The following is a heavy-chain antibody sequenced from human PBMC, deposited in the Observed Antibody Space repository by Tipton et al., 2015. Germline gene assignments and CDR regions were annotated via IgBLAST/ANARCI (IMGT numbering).Heavy chain of an antibody. CDR2: ILDSGST. J-gene: IGHJ6*02. CDR1: GGSITHYY. CDR3: ARAPHYGDDYYGMDV. D-gene: IGHD4-17*01. V-gene: IGHV4-59*01. Sequence: TLSLTCTVSGGSITHYYWNWIRQPPGKGLEWLGSILDSGSTDYISYLKSRVAILVDRSKNLVSLNLSSVTPADTAVYYCARAPHYGDDYYGMDVWGQGTTVTVSS.